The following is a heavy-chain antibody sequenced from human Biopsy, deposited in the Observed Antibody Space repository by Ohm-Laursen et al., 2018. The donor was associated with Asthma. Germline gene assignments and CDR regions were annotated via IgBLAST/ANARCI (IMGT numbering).Heavy chain of an antibody. Sequence: SETPSLTCSLSSGSGGYMRSGNYYWGWIRQPPGKGLERIGSIYYSGTTYYNPSLESRVTVSADTSKNQFSLKLTSVTAADTAVYYCVRGSSSWHHGPFHYYYGLDVWGQGTTVTVSS. CDR1: SGSGGYMRSGNYY. CDR2: IYYSGTT. D-gene: IGHD6-13*01. V-gene: IGHV4-39*01. CDR3: VRGSSSWHHGPFHYYYGLDV. J-gene: IGHJ6*02.